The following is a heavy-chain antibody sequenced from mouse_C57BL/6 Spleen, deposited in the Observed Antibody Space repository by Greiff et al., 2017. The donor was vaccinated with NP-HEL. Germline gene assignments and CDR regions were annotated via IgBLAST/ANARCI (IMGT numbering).Heavy chain of an antibody. Sequence: VKLQQPGAELVKPGASVKMSCKASGYTFTSYWITWVKQRPGQGLEWIGDIYPGSGSTNYNEKFKSKATLTVDTSSSTAYMQLSSLTSEDSAVYYCARHYGSSHWYFDVWGTGTTVTVSS. D-gene: IGHD1-1*01. CDR2: IYPGSGST. CDR1: GYTFTSYW. J-gene: IGHJ1*03. CDR3: ARHYGSSHWYFDV. V-gene: IGHV1-55*01.